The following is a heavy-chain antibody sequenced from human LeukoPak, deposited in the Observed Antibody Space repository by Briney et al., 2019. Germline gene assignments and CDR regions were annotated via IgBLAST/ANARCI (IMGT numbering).Heavy chain of an antibody. CDR1: GYTFTGYG. D-gene: IGHD3-10*01. CDR3: ARQHYYGSGTYWFDP. J-gene: IGHJ5*02. Sequence: GASVKVSCKASGYTFTGYGISWVRQAPGQGLEWMGWISAYNGNTNYAQKLQGRVTMTTDTSTSTAYMEVRSLRSDDTAVYYCARQHYYGSGTYWFDPWGQGTLVTVSS. CDR2: ISAYNGNT. V-gene: IGHV1-18*01.